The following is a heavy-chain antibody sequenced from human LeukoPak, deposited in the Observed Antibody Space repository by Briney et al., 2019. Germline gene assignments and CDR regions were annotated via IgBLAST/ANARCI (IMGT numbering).Heavy chain of an antibody. CDR2: INHSGST. J-gene: IGHJ4*02. V-gene: IGHV4-34*01. D-gene: IGHD2-2*01. CDR3: ARGEGRRYCSSTSCRSGPRWNPPVFDY. Sequence: SETLSLTCAVYGGSFSGYYWSWIRQPPGKGLEWIGEINHSGSTNYNPSLKSRVTISVDTSKNQFSLKLSSVTAADTAVYYCARGEGRRYCSSTSCRSGPRWNPPVFDYWGQGTLVTVSS. CDR1: GGSFSGYY.